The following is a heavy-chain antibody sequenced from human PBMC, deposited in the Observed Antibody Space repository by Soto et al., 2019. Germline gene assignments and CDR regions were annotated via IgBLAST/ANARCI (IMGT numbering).Heavy chain of an antibody. CDR1: GFTFSSYA. J-gene: IGHJ4*02. D-gene: IGHD1-1*01. V-gene: IGHV3-23*01. CDR2: FSGSSGNT. CDR3: ARWNGYGDS. Sequence: GGSLRLSCAASGFTFSSYAMSWVRQAPGKGLEWVSGFSGSSGNTYYADSVKGRFTISRDNSKNTVYLQMNSLGAEDTAVYYCARWNGYGDSWGQGTLVT.